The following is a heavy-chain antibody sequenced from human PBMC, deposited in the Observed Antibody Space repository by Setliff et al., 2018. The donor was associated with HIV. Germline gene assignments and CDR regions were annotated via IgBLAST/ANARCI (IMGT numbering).Heavy chain of an antibody. Sequence: ASVKVSCKASGYTFNNYGVMWVRQAPGQGLEWMGWISGYGNRKYAQKFEGRLTVTTDTSTSTAYMELRTLRSDDTAVYFCASGRGIYGSGALEAYDIWGQGTVVTVSS. V-gene: IGHV1-18*01. CDR3: ASGRGIYGSGALEAYDI. CDR1: GYTFNNYG. D-gene: IGHD3-10*01. CDR2: ISGYGNR. J-gene: IGHJ3*02.